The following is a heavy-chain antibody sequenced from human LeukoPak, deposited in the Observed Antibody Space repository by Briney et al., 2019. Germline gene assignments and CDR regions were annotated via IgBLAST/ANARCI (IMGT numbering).Heavy chain of an antibody. Sequence: GSVKVSCKASGYTFTNYYINWVRQAPGQGLEGMGWINPNIAGTSYAQKLQGRVTMTRDTSISTVYMDLSRLRSDDAAVYYCARPYSSRWDDWFDPWGQGTLVTVSS. V-gene: IGHV1-2*02. CDR1: GYTFTNYY. CDR2: INPNIAGT. D-gene: IGHD6-13*01. CDR3: ARPYSSRWDDWFDP. J-gene: IGHJ5*02.